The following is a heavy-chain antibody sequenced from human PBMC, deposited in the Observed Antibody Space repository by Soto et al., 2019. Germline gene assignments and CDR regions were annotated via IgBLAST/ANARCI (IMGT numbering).Heavy chain of an antibody. J-gene: IGHJ4*02. CDR1: GGSISSSSYY. CDR2: IYYSGST. Sequence: QLQLQESGPGLVKPSETLSLTCTVSGGSISSSSYYWGWIRQPPGKGLEWIGSIYYSGSTYYNPSLKSRVTMSVDTSKDPFSLELSSVTAADTAVYYCAGKNRRFLEWSPVDYWGQGTLVTVSS. V-gene: IGHV4-39*01. D-gene: IGHD3-3*01. CDR3: AGKNRRFLEWSPVDY.